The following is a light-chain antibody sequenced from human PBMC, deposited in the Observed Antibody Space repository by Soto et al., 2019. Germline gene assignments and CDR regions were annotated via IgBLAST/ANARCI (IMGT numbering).Light chain of an antibody. V-gene: IGKV1-9*01. CDR3: QQLSRYPLT. CDR1: QALSNY. Sequence: DIQLTQSPSVLSASVGDTVTITCRGSQALSNYLAWYQQKPGKAPDLLIYSASTLQSGVPSRFSGSGSETAFSLTIRALQPEDFATYYCQQLSRYPLTFGGGTKVDIK. CDR2: SAS. J-gene: IGKJ4*01.